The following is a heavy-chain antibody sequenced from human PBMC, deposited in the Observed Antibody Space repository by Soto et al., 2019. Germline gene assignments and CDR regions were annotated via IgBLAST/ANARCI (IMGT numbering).Heavy chain of an antibody. CDR2: IDPSDSYT. CDR1: GYIFTSYW. CDR3: AIRDPLAGIVY. Sequence: GESLKISCNGSGYIFTSYWISWVRQMPGKGLEWMGRIDPSDSYTNYSPSFQGHVTISADKSISTAYLQWSSLKASDTAMYYCAIRDPLAGIVYWGQGTLVTVSS. D-gene: IGHD6-19*01. V-gene: IGHV5-10-1*01. J-gene: IGHJ4*02.